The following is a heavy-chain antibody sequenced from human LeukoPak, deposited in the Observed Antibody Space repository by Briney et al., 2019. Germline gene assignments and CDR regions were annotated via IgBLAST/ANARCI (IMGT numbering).Heavy chain of an antibody. CDR2: ISSSSSTI. J-gene: IGHJ6*02. Sequence: GGSLRLSCAASGFTFSSYSMNWVRQASGKGLEWVSYISSSSSTIYYADSVKGRFTISRDNAKNSLYLQMNSLRAEDTAVYYCARDEYSSSYYYYYGMDVWGQGTTVTVSS. V-gene: IGHV3-48*01. CDR1: GFTFSSYS. CDR3: ARDEYSSSYYYYYGMDV. D-gene: IGHD6-6*01.